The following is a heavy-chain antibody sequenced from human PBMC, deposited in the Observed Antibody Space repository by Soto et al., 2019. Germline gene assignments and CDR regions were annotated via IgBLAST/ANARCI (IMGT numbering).Heavy chain of an antibody. CDR3: VRDGRRMVYIIRGVDFDL. CDR1: GFSFSSYW. CDR2: IKQDASEK. D-gene: IGHD3-3*01. Sequence: EVQLVESGGGLVQPRGSLRLSCAASGFSFSSYWMSWVRQAPGKGLEWVANIKQDASEKFYLDSVKGRFTISRDNAQNAFYLQMNSLRAEDTAVYYCVRDGRRMVYIIRGVDFDLWGQGTLVTVSS. V-gene: IGHV3-7*01. J-gene: IGHJ4*02.